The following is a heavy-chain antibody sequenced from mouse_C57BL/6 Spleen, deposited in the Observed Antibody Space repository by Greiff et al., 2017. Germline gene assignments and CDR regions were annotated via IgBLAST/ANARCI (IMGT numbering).Heavy chain of an antibody. V-gene: IGHV1-64*01. Sequence: VQLQQPGAELVKPGASVKLSCKASGYTFTSYWMHWVKQRPGQVLEWIGMIHPNSGSTNYNEKFKSKATLTVDKSSSTAYMQLSSLTSEDSAVYYCARSDLYITTVVEDYWYFDVWGTVTTVTVSS. CDR3: ARSDLYITTVVEDYWYFDV. CDR2: IHPNSGST. J-gene: IGHJ1*03. CDR1: GYTFTSYW. D-gene: IGHD1-1*01.